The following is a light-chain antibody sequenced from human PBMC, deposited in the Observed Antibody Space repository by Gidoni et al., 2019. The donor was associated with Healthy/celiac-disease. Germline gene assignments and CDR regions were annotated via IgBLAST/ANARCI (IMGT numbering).Light chain of an antibody. CDR1: QSISSY. CDR2: AAS. Sequence: DSQRTQSPSSLSASVGDRVTITCRASQSISSYLNWYQQKPGKAPKLLIYAASSLQSGVPSRFSVSGSGTDFTLTLSSLQPEDSATYYCQQSYSTRITFGQGTRLEIK. CDR3: QQSYSTRIT. J-gene: IGKJ5*01. V-gene: IGKV1-39*01.